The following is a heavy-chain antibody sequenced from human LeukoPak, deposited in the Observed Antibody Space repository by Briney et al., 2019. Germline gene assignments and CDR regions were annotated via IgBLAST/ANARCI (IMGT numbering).Heavy chain of an antibody. Sequence: GASVKVSCKASGYTFTSYYMHWVRQAPGQGLEWMGIINPSGGSTSYAQKFQGRVTMTRDTSTSTVYMELSSLRSEDTAVYYCASGRNFNSGYYYFDYWGQGTLVTVSS. D-gene: IGHD3-22*01. CDR2: INPSGGST. CDR3: ASGRNFNSGYYYFDY. CDR1: GYTFTSYY. V-gene: IGHV1-46*01. J-gene: IGHJ4*02.